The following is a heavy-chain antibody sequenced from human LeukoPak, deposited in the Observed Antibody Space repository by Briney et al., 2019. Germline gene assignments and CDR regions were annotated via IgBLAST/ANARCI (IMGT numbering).Heavy chain of an antibody. Sequence: ASVKVSCKASGYIFTSYYMYWVRQAPGQGLEWMGIINPSGGSIRYAQKFQGRVTMTRDTSISTAYMELSRLRSDDTAVYYCARDLYGDYHYYYYYMDVWGKGTTVTISS. J-gene: IGHJ6*03. CDR3: ARDLYGDYHYYYYYMDV. D-gene: IGHD4-17*01. CDR1: GYIFTSYY. V-gene: IGHV1-46*01. CDR2: INPSGGSI.